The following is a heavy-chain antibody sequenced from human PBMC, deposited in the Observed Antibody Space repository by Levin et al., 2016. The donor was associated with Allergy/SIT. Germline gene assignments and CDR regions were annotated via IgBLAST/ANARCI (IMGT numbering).Heavy chain of an antibody. CDR2: IWYDGSNK. J-gene: IGHJ6*02. Sequence: GGSLRLSCAASGFTFSSYGMHWVRQAPGKGLEWVAVIWYDGSNKYYADSVKGRFTISRDNSKNTLYLQMNSLRAEDTAVYYCATLRFLEWLLAPGYYGMDVWGQGTTVTVSS. CDR1: GFTFSSYG. D-gene: IGHD3-3*01. V-gene: IGHV3-33*01. CDR3: ATLRFLEWLLAPGYYGMDV.